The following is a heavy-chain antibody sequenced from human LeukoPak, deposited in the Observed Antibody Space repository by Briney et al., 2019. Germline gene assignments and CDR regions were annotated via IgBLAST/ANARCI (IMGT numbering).Heavy chain of an antibody. Sequence: GGSLRLSCAASGFTFSSYGMHWVRQTPGKGLEWVAFIRYDGSNKYYADSVKGRFTISRDNSKNMLYLQMNSLRAEDTAVYYCARGEYYYYYYMDVWGKGTTVTVSS. J-gene: IGHJ6*03. CDR1: GFTFSSYG. D-gene: IGHD1-26*01. CDR2: IRYDGSNK. CDR3: ARGEYYYYYYMDV. V-gene: IGHV3-30*02.